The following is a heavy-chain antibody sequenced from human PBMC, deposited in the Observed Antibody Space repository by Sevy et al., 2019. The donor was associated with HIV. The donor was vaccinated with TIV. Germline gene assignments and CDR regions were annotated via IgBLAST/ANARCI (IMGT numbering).Heavy chain of an antibody. CDR2: ISYDGSNK. CDR1: GFTFSSYG. CDR3: AKLGEYSSSWYGTYYFDY. Sequence: GGSLRLSCAASGFTFSSYGMHWVRQAPGKGLEWVAVISYDGSNKYYAESVKGRFTISRDNSKNTLYLQMNSLRAEDTAVYYCAKLGEYSSSWYGTYYFDYWGQGTLVTVSS. V-gene: IGHV3-30*18. D-gene: IGHD6-13*01. J-gene: IGHJ4*02.